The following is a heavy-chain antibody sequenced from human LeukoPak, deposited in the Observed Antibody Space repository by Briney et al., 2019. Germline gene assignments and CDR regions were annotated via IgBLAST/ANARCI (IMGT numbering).Heavy chain of an antibody. V-gene: IGHV1-18*01. CDR2: ISAYNGNT. Sequence: ASVRVSCKASGYTFTSYGISWVRQAPGQGLEWMGWISAYNGNTNYAQKLQGRVTMTTDTSTSTAYMELRSLRSDDTAVYYCARGHRTSLDYYDSSGYSPPDYWGQGTLVTVSS. CDR1: GYTFTSYG. J-gene: IGHJ4*02. CDR3: ARGHRTSLDYYDSSGYSPPDY. D-gene: IGHD3-22*01.